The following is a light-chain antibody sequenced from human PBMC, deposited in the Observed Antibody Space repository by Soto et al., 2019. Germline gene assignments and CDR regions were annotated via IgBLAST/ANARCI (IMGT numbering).Light chain of an antibody. CDR1: SSNIGSNS. V-gene: IGLV1-44*01. Sequence: QSVLTQPPSASGTPGQRVTMSCSGSSSNIGSNSVSWYQQLPGTAPKVLIYSNNQRPSGVPDRFSGSKSGTSASLAISGLQSEDEADYYCAAWEDSLNGWVFGGGTKVPVL. CDR3: AAWEDSLNGWV. J-gene: IGLJ3*02. CDR2: SNN.